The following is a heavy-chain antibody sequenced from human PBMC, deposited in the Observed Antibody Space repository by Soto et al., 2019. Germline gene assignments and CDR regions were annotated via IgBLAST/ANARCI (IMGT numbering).Heavy chain of an antibody. CDR1: GFTFSSYS. Sequence: EVQLVESGGGLVKPGGSLRLSCAASGFTFSSYSMNWVRQAPGKGLEWVSSISSSSSYIYYADSVKGRFTISRDNAKNXLXXQMNSLRAEDTAVYYCARDHVSMTTVTTDYGGMDVWGQGTTVTVSS. V-gene: IGHV3-21*01. CDR3: ARDHVSMTTVTTDYGGMDV. J-gene: IGHJ6*02. CDR2: ISSSSSYI. D-gene: IGHD4-17*01.